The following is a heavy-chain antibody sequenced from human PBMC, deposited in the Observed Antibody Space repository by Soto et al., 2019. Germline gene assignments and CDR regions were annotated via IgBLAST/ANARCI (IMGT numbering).Heavy chain of an antibody. D-gene: IGHD3-3*01. CDR3: ASLSIEGITIFGVVIRSFNWFDP. V-gene: IGHV4-34*01. Sequence: SETLSLTCAVYGGSFSGYYWSWIRQPPGKGLEWIGEINHSGSTNYNPSLKSRVTISVYTSKNQFSLKLSSVTAADTAVYYCASLSIEGITIFGVVIRSFNWFDPWGQGTLVTVSS. CDR2: INHSGST. CDR1: GGSFSGYY. J-gene: IGHJ5*02.